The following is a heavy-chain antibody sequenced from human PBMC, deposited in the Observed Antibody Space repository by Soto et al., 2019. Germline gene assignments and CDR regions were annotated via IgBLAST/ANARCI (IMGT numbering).Heavy chain of an antibody. Sequence: SETLSLTCAVYGGSFSGYYWSWIRQPPGKGLEWFGEINHSGSTNYNPSLKSRVTISVDTSKNQFSLKLSSVTAADTAVYYCARLQKESSWYNWNYYYYGMDVWGQGTTVTVSS. D-gene: IGHD1-1*01. CDR3: ARLQKESSWYNWNYYYYGMDV. CDR1: GGSFSGYY. CDR2: INHSGST. V-gene: IGHV4-34*01. J-gene: IGHJ6*02.